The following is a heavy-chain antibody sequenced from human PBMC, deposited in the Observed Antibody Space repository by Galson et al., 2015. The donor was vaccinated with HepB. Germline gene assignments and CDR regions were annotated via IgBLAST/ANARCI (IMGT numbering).Heavy chain of an antibody. CDR3: VKGNQAYGDYFLYNWFDP. D-gene: IGHD4-17*01. CDR1: GLNVNNNY. Sequence: SLRLSCAASGLNVNNNYMSWVRQAPGKGLEWVSVIYGGGTTQYADSVKGRFTISRDTSKNMLYLQMTSLRAEDTALYYCVKGNQAYGDYFLYNWFDPWGQGTLVTVSS. CDR2: IYGGGTT. V-gene: IGHV3-53*01. J-gene: IGHJ5*02.